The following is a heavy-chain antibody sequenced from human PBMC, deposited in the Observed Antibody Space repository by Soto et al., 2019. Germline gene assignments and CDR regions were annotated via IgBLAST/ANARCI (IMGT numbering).Heavy chain of an antibody. CDR3: ARNTGYGGTTIDY. V-gene: IGHV4-61*01. CDR1: GGSVSSGSYY. D-gene: IGHD2-15*01. Sequence: KPSETLSLTCTVFGGSVSSGSYYWSWIRQPPGKGLEWIGYIYYSGSTNYNPSRKRRVTISVDTSKNQFSLKLTSVAAADTAVYYCARNTGYGGTTIDYWGQGTLVTVSS. J-gene: IGHJ4*02. CDR2: IYYSGST.